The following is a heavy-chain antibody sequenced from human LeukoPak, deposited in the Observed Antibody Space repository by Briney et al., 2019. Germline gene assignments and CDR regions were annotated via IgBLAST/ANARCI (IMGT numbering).Heavy chain of an antibody. CDR1: GFRFNNAW. J-gene: IGHJ4*02. CDR2: IKLDGSEK. CDR3: ARDSTMLLWFGILDY. D-gene: IGHD3-10*01. Sequence: GALRLSFCASGFRFNNAWMTWGRQGSGKGLEGGANIKLDGSEKSYLDSVKGRFTISRDNAKNSLYLQMNSLRVEDTAVYFCARDSTMLLWFGILDYWGQGAPVTVSS. V-gene: IGHV3-7*01.